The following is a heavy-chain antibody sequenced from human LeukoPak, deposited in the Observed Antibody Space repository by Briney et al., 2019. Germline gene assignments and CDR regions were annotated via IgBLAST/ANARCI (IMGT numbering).Heavy chain of an antibody. CDR1: GGSISSGSYD. V-gene: IGHV4-61*02. CDR3: ARSTYCGGDCYYLGDWYFDL. CDR2: IYTSGST. Sequence: PSETLSLPCTVSGGSISSGSYDWSWIRQPAGKGLEWIGRIYTSGSTNYNPSLKSQVTISVDTSKNQFSLKLSSVTAADTAVYYCARSTYCGGDCYYLGDWYFDLWGRGTLVTVSS. D-gene: IGHD2-21*01. J-gene: IGHJ2*01.